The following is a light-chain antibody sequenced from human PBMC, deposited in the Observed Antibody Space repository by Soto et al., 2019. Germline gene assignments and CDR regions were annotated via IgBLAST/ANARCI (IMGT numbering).Light chain of an antibody. V-gene: IGKV1-39*01. CDR2: AAS. CDR3: QKSYSTPPYT. J-gene: IGKJ2*01. Sequence: DIQMTQSPSSLSASVGDRVTITCRASQSISSYLNWYQQKPGKAPKLLIYAASSLRSGVPSRFSGSGSGTDFTLTISSLQPEDFATYYCQKSYSTPPYTFGQGTKLEIK. CDR1: QSISSY.